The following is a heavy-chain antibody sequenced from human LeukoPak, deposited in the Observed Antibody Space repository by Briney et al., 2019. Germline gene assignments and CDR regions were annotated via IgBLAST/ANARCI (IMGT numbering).Heavy chain of an antibody. CDR2: IYYSGST. V-gene: IGHV4-39*07. Sequence: ASETLSLTCTVSGGSISSSSYYWGWIRQPPGKGLEWIGSIYYSGSTYYNPSLKSRVTISVDTSKNQFSLKLSSVTAADTAVYYCARDPYDSSGYYYPPYYYGMDVWGQGTTVTVSS. D-gene: IGHD3-22*01. CDR3: ARDPYDSSGYYYPPYYYGMDV. J-gene: IGHJ6*02. CDR1: GGSISSSSYY.